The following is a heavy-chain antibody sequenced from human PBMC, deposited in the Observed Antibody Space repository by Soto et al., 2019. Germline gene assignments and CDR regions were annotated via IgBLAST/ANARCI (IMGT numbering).Heavy chain of an antibody. CDR1: GFTFSSYA. Sequence: GSLRLSCSASGFTFSSYAMHWVRQAPGKGLEYVSAISSNGGSTYYADSVKGRFTISRDNSKNTLYLPMSSLSAEDTAFYYCVNGPDCSSTSCHDYYYYVMDVWGQGTTVTVSS. CDR3: VNGPDCSSTSCHDYYYYVMDV. J-gene: IGHJ6*02. CDR2: ISSNGGST. V-gene: IGHV3-64D*06. D-gene: IGHD2-2*01.